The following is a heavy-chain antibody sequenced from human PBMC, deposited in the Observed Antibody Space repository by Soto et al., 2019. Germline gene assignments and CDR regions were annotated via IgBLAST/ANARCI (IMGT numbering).Heavy chain of an antibody. D-gene: IGHD5-12*01. CDR2: IYYSGST. Sequence: SEPLSLPCSLSGGSINSCDYYWGWIRQSPGKGLEWIGYIYYSGSTYYNPSLKSRSTISIDTSKNQFFLDVDSVTAADTAVYYCARLYTGYEAFDYWGQGTLVTVSS. J-gene: IGHJ4*02. V-gene: IGHV4-30-4*01. CDR3: ARLYTGYEAFDY. CDR1: GGSINSCDYY.